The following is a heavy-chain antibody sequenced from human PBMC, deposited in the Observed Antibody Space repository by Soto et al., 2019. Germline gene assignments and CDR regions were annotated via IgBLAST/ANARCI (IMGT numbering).Heavy chain of an antibody. J-gene: IGHJ6*02. D-gene: IGHD5-18*01. CDR2: IYYSGST. CDR1: GGSISSSSYY. V-gene: IGHV4-39*01. CDR3: ACIFSGGYGYGFYHYVMDV. Sequence: SETLSLTCTVYGGSISSSSYYWGWIRQPPGKGLEWIGSIYYSGSTYYNPSLKSRVTISVDTSKNQFSLKLSSVTAADTAVYYCACIFSGGYGYGFYHYVMDVWGQGTTVIVSS.